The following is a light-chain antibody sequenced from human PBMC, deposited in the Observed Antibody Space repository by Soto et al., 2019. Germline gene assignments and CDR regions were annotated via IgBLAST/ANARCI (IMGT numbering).Light chain of an antibody. J-gene: IGKJ4*01. V-gene: IGKV1-33*01. CDR3: QQYDNLPLT. CDR1: QDISTY. CDR2: DAS. Sequence: DIQMTQSPSSLPASVGDRVIITGRASQDISTYLNWYQQKPGKAPKLLIYDASNLETGVPSRLSGSGSGTDFTFTISSLQPEDIATYYCQQYDNLPLTFGGGTKVDIK.